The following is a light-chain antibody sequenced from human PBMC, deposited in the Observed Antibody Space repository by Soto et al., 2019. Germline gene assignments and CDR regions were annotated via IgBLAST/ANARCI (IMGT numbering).Light chain of an antibody. Sequence: DIQMTQSPSSLSASVGDRVTITCRASQDISNYLAWYQQKPGRVPKFLIYGASTLQSGVPSRFSGSGSGTDFTLTISSLQPEDVGSYYCQKYDSAPWTFGQGTKVDI. CDR2: GAS. V-gene: IGKV1-27*01. CDR1: QDISNY. CDR3: QKYDSAPWT. J-gene: IGKJ1*01.